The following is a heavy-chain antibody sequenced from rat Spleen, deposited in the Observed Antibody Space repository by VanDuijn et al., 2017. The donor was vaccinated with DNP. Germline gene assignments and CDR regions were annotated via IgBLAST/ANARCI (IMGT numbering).Heavy chain of an antibody. J-gene: IGHJ2*01. CDR3: TTDRETTVAT. V-gene: IGHV5S10*01. CDR2: ITYDGSRT. CDR1: GFTFSDYN. Sequence: EVQLVESGGGSVQPGRSLKLSCAASGFTFSDYNMAWVRQAPKKGLEWVATITYDGSRTYYRDSVKGRFTISRDNAKSSLYLQMDSLRSEDTATYYCTTDRETTVATWGQGVMVTVSS. D-gene: IGHD1-3*01.